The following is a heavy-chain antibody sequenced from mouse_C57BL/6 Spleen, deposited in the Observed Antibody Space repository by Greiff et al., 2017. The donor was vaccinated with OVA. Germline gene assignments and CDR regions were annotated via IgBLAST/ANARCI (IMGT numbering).Heavy chain of an antibody. J-gene: IGHJ4*01. CDR3: AREVTTYAMDY. CDR2: IYPGDGDT. CDR1: GYAFSSYW. V-gene: IGHV1-80*01. Sequence: QVQLKESGAELVKPGASVKISCKASGYAFSSYWMNWVKQRPGKGLEWIGQIYPGDGDTNYNGKFKGKATLTADKSSSTAYMQLSSLTSEDSAVYFCAREVTTYAMDYWGQGTSVTVSS. D-gene: IGHD2-2*01.